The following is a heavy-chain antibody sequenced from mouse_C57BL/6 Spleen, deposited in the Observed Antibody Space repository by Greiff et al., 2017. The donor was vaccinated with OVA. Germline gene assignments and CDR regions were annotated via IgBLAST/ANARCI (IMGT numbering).Heavy chain of an antibody. V-gene: IGHV1-26*01. Sequence: VQLQQSGPELVKPGASVKISCKASGYTFTDYYMNWVKQSHGKSLEWIGDINPNNGGTSYNQKFKGKATLTVDKSSSTAYMELRSLTSEDSAVYYCARGGYSNPRYFDVWGTGTTVTVSS. CDR3: ARGGYSNPRYFDV. CDR1: GYTFTDYY. CDR2: INPNNGGT. J-gene: IGHJ1*03. D-gene: IGHD2-5*01.